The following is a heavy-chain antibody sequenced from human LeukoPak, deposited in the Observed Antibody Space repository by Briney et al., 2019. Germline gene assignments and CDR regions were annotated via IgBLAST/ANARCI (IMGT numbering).Heavy chain of an antibody. CDR1: GGSISSYY. CDR3: ARAYSSSWYTRGVAYNWFDP. Sequence: SETLSLTCTVSGGSISSYYWSWIRQPPGKGLEWIGYSYYSGGTNYNPSLMSRVTISVDTSKNQFSLKLSSVTAADTAVYYCARAYSSSWYTRGVAYNWFDPWGRGTLVTVSS. CDR2: SYYSGGT. V-gene: IGHV4-59*08. D-gene: IGHD6-13*01. J-gene: IGHJ5*02.